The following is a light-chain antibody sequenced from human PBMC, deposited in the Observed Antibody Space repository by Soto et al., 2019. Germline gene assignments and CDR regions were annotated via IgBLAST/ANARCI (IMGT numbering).Light chain of an antibody. CDR1: QSVSSS. CDR2: DAS. CDR3: QQRSSWPLLWT. V-gene: IGKV3-11*01. Sequence: EIVLTQSPATLSLSPGERATLSCRASQSVSSSLAWYQQKPGQAPRLLIYDASNRATGIPARFSGSGSGTDFPLTISSLEPEDFAVYYCQQRSSWPLLWTFGGGTKVEIK. J-gene: IGKJ4*01.